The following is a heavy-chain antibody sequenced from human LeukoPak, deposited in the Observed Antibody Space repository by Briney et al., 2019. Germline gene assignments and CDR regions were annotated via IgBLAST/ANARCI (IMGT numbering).Heavy chain of an antibody. Sequence: GGSLRLSCAASGFTFSSYAMSWVRQAPGKGLEWVSAISGSGGSTYYADSVKGRFTISRDNAKNSLYLQMNSLRAEDTAVYYCARVGSVLRYFDWLDYWGQGTLVTVSS. V-gene: IGHV3-23*01. CDR1: GFTFSSYA. J-gene: IGHJ4*02. CDR3: ARVGSVLRYFDWLDY. D-gene: IGHD3-9*01. CDR2: ISGSGGST.